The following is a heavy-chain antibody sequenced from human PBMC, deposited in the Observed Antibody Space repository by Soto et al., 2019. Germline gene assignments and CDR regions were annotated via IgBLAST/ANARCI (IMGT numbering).Heavy chain of an antibody. Sequence: GGSLRLSCAASGFIFSSYGMSWVRQAPGKGLAWVSGISGSGGTKYYADSVKGRFTISRDNSKNTRYLQMNSLRAEDTAVYYCAKDTRLRLGDLSFDAFDSWGQGTLVTVSS. CDR1: GFIFSSYG. D-gene: IGHD3-16*02. V-gene: IGHV3-23*01. CDR2: ISGSGGTK. CDR3: AKDTRLRLGDLSFDAFDS. J-gene: IGHJ4*02.